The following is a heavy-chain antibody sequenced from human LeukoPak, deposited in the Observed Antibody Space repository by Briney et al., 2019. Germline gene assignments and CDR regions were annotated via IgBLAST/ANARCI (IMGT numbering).Heavy chain of an antibody. V-gene: IGHV4-59*01. J-gene: IGHJ5*02. CDR3: ARGDYDFWSGYYNWFDP. CDR2: IYYSGST. Sequence: SETLSLTCTVSGGSISSYYWSWIRQPPGKGLEWIGYIYYSGSTNYNPSLKSRVTISVDTSKNQFSLKLSSVTAADTAVYYCARGDYDFWSGYYNWFDPWGQGTLVAVSS. CDR1: GGSISSYY. D-gene: IGHD3-3*01.